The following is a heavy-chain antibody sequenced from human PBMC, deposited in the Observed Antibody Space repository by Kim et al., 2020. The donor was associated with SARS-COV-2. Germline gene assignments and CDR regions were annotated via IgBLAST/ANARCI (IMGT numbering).Heavy chain of an antibody. CDR2: IYYSGST. J-gene: IGHJ4*02. Sequence: SETLSLTCAVSGASISSGGYYWTWIRQHPGRGLEWIGYIYYSGSTYYNPSLKSRVTISVDTSKTQYSLKLTSVTAADTAVYYCVLYDSSGYYAYSWGRGT. D-gene: IGHD3-22*01. CDR3: VLYDSSGYYAYS. V-gene: IGHV4-31*11. CDR1: GASISSGGYY.